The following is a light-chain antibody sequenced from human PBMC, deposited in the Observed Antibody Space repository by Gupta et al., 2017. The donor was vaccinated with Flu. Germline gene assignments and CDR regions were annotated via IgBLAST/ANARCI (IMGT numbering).Light chain of an antibody. CDR3: QQYNNWPLT. CDR2: GAF. Sequence: PATLSVSPGERATLSCRASQSVSSNLAWYQQKPGQAPRLLIYGAFTRATGIPARFSGSGSGTEFTLTISSLQSEDFAVYYCQQYNNWPLTFGGGTKVEIK. CDR1: QSVSSN. J-gene: IGKJ4*01. V-gene: IGKV3-15*01.